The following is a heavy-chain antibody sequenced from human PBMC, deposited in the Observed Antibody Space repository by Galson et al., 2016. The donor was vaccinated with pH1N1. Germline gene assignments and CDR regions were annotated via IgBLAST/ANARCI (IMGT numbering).Heavy chain of an antibody. D-gene: IGHD1-14*01. Sequence: SVKVSCKVSGVIFSNYAINWVRQAPGQGLEWMGRVVPLFDTTNYAQEFQGRVTITADESTSTVYMELRSLRSEDTAVYYCATKTLTNRDRNFFEYGMDVWGQGTTVTVSS. V-gene: IGHV1-69*13. CDR3: ATKTLTNRDRNFFEYGMDV. CDR1: GVIFSNYA. J-gene: IGHJ6*02. CDR2: VVPLFDTT.